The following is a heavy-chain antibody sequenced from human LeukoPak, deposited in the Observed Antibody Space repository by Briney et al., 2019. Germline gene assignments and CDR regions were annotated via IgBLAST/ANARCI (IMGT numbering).Heavy chain of an antibody. CDR1: GFTFSSYA. J-gene: IGHJ4*02. CDR2: ISGSGGST. V-gene: IGHV3-23*01. Sequence: GGSLRLSCAASGFTFSSYAMSWVRQAPGKGLEWVSAISGSGGSTYYADSVKGRFTISRDNAKNSLYLQMNSLRAEDTAVYYCARILTGYDAFDYWGQGALVSVSS. CDR3: ARILTGYDAFDY. D-gene: IGHD3-9*01.